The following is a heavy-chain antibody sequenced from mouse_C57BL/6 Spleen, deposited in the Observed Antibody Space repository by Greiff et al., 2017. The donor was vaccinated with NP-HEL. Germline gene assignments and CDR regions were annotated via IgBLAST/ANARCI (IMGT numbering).Heavy chain of an antibody. Sequence: EVQRVESGPGLAKPSQTLSLTCSVTGYSITSDYWNWIRKFPGNKLEYMGYISYSGSTYYNPSLKSRISITRDTSKNQYYLQLNSVTTEDTATYYCARSLITTLVGRAMDYWGQGTSVTVSS. V-gene: IGHV3-8*01. D-gene: IGHD1-1*01. CDR2: ISYSGST. CDR1: GYSITSDY. CDR3: ARSLITTLVGRAMDY. J-gene: IGHJ4*01.